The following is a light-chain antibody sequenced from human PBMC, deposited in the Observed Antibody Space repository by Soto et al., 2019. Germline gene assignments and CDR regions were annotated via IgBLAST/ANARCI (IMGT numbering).Light chain of an antibody. CDR1: QSVSSSY. Sequence: EVVLTQSPGTLSLSPGEGATLSCRASQSVSSSYLAWYQQKPGQAPRLLIYGASTRATGIPVRFSGSASGTEFTLTIGSLQSEDFTVYYCQQYNKWPLTFGQGTKV. CDR3: QQYNKWPLT. J-gene: IGKJ1*01. V-gene: IGKV3-15*01. CDR2: GAS.